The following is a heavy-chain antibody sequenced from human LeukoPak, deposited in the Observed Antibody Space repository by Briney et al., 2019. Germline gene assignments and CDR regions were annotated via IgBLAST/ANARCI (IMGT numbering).Heavy chain of an antibody. D-gene: IGHD3-22*01. CDR2: ISWNSGSI. V-gene: IGHV3-9*01. CDR3: AKAGWRYYDSSGYYFDY. Sequence: GGSLRLSCAASGLTFDDYAMHWVRRAPGKGLEWVSGISWNSGSIGYADSVKGRFTISRDNAKNSLYLQMNSLRAEDTALYYCAKAGWRYYDSSGYYFDYWGQGTLVTVSS. J-gene: IGHJ4*02. CDR1: GLTFDDYA.